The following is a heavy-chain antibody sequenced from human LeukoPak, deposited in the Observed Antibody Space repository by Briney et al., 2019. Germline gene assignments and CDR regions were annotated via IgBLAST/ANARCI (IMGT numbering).Heavy chain of an antibody. CDR2: IYYSGST. CDR3: ARRNGGMGGYFD. V-gene: IGHV4-39*07. Sequence: SETLSLTCTVSGGSISSSSYYWGWIRQPPGKGLEWIGSIYYSGSTYYNPSLKSRVTISVDTSKNQFSLKLSSVTAADTAVYFCARRNGGMGGYFDWGQGALVTVSS. CDR1: GGSISSSSYY. J-gene: IGHJ4*02. D-gene: IGHD1-26*01.